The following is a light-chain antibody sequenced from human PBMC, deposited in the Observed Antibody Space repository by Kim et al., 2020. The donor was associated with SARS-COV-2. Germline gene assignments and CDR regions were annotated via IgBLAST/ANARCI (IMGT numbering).Light chain of an antibody. Sequence: VSPGQTARITCSGDKLGDKYACWYQQKPGQSPVLVIYQDSKRPSGIPERFSGSNSGNTATLTISGTQAMDEADYYCQAWDSSVEVFGGGTQLTVL. CDR3: QAWDSSVEV. J-gene: IGLJ2*01. V-gene: IGLV3-1*01. CDR2: QDS. CDR1: KLGDKY.